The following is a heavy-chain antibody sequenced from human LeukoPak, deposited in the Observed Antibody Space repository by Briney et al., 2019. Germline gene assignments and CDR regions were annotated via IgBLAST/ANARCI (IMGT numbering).Heavy chain of an antibody. CDR1: GFTVSSNY. D-gene: IGHD3-10*01. Sequence: GGSLRLSCAASGFTVSSNYMSWVRQAPGKGLERVSVIYSGGSTYYADSVKGRFTISRDNSKNTLYLQMNSLRAEDTAVYYCARARGSGSYPIHNNWFDPWGQGTLVTVSS. J-gene: IGHJ5*02. CDR3: ARARGSGSYPIHNNWFDP. CDR2: IYSGGST. V-gene: IGHV3-53*01.